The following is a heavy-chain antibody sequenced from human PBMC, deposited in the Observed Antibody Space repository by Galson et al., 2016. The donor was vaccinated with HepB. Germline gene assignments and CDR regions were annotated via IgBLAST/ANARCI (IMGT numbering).Heavy chain of an antibody. CDR1: GVIFSGYW. V-gene: IGHV3-7*04. D-gene: IGHD2-15*01. Sequence: SLRLSCAASGVIFSGYWMTWVRQAPGRGLGWVASINPRGSERYYVDSLKGRFTILRDNTKNTLDLQMNSLRPEDTAVYYCARGRYCSGGNCYFDFWGQGTLVTVSS. J-gene: IGHJ4*02. CDR3: ARGRYCSGGNCYFDF. CDR2: INPRGSER.